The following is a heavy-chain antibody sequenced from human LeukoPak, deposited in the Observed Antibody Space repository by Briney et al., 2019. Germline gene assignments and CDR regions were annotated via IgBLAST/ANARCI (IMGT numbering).Heavy chain of an antibody. V-gene: IGHV4-39*07. CDR2: IYYSGST. CDR3: ARDGPIFGGVYYFDY. D-gene: IGHD3-3*01. J-gene: IGHJ4*02. Sequence: KPSETLSLTCTVSGGSISSSSYYWGWIRQPPGKGLEWIGSIYYSGSTYYNPSLKSRVTISVDTSKNQFSLKLSSVTAADTAVYYCARDGPIFGGVYYFDYWGQGTLVTVSS. CDR1: GGSISSSSYY.